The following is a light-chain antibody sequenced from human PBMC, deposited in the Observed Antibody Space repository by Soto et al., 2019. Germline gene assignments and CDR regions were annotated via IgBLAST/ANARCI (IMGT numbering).Light chain of an antibody. Sequence: QTVVTQEPSLTVSPGGTVTLTCDSNTGPVTSGHWPYWFQQQPGHSPLTLIYDTSKKHSWTPARFSGSLLGGKAALTLSGAQPEDEADYYCFLSYNSARPVVFGGGTKVTVL. V-gene: IGLV7-46*01. CDR3: FLSYNSARPVV. CDR2: DTS. CDR1: TGPVTSGHW. J-gene: IGLJ2*01.